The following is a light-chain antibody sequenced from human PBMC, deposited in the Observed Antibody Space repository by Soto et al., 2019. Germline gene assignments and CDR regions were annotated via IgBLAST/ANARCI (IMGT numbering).Light chain of an antibody. CDR2: DAS. J-gene: IGKJ3*01. V-gene: IGKV1-33*01. CDR3: QQYDNRPV. Sequence: DIQMTQSPSSLSASVGDRVTITCQASQDISNYLNWYQQKPGKAPKLLIYDASNLETGVPSRFSRSGSGTDFTFTISSLQPEDIATYYCQQYDNRPVFGPGTKVDIK. CDR1: QDISNY.